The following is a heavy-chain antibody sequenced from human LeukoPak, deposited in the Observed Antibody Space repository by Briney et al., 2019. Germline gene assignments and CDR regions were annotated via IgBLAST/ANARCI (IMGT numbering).Heavy chain of an antibody. CDR2: ISSSGSTI. CDR1: GFTFSDYY. D-gene: IGHD2-2*01. Sequence: GGSLRPSCAASGFTFSDYYMSWIRQAPGKGLEWVSYISSSGSTIYYADSVRGRFTISRDNAKNSQYLQMNSLRAEDTAVYYCARGPYCSSTSCFRRVTDYWGQGTLVTVSS. J-gene: IGHJ4*02. V-gene: IGHV3-11*01. CDR3: ARGPYCSSTSCFRRVTDY.